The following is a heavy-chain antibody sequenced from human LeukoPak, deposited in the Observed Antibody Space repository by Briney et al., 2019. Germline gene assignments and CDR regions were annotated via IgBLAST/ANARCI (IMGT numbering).Heavy chain of an antibody. V-gene: IGHV3-23*01. D-gene: IGHD6-13*01. CDR1: GFTFSSYA. Sequence: GGSLRLSCAASGFTFSSYAMSWVRQAPGKGLEWVSAISGSGGSTYYADSVKGRFTISRDNSKNTLYLQMNSLRAEDTAVYYCAKWAQGSSSWYSVIDYWGQGTLVTVSS. J-gene: IGHJ4*02. CDR3: AKWAQGSSSWYSVIDY. CDR2: ISGSGGST.